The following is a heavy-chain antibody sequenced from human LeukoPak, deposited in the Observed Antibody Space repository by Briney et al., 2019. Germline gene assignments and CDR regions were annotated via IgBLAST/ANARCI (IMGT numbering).Heavy chain of an antibody. CDR3: ARDGGDGYKYPDY. CDR1: GFTFDDYG. Sequence: LTGGSLRLSCAASGFTFDDYGMSWVRQAPGKGLEWVSGINWNGGSTGYADSVKGRFTISRDNAKNSLYLQMNSLRAEDTAVYYCARDGGDGYKYPDYWGQGTLVTVSS. V-gene: IGHV3-20*04. J-gene: IGHJ4*02. D-gene: IGHD5-24*01. CDR2: INWNGGST.